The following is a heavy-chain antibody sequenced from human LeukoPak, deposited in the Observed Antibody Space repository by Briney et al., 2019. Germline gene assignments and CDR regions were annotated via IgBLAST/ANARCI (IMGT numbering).Heavy chain of an antibody. D-gene: IGHD3-10*01. CDR3: AREPMVRDFNWFDP. J-gene: IGHJ5*02. CDR1: GYTFTAYY. V-gene: IGHV1-2*06. CDR2: INPNSGGT. Sequence: ASVKASCKASGYTFTAYYIHWVRQAPGQGLEWMGRINPNSGGTNYAQKFQGRVTMTRDTSISTAYMELSRLTSDDTAVYYCAREPMVRDFNWFDPWGQGTLVTVSP.